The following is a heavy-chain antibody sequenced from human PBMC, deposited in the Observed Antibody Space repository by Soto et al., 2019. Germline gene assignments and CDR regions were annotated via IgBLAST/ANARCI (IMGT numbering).Heavy chain of an antibody. CDR1: GGSISSYY. Sequence: SETLSLTCTVSGGSISSYYWSGIRQPAGKGLEWIGRIYTSGSTNYNPSLKSRVTMSVDTSKNQFPLKLSSVTAADTAVYYCARSGSGSGSYYRNWFDPWGQGTLVTVSS. CDR2: IYTSGST. D-gene: IGHD3-10*01. V-gene: IGHV4-4*07. CDR3: ARSGSGSGSYYRNWFDP. J-gene: IGHJ5*02.